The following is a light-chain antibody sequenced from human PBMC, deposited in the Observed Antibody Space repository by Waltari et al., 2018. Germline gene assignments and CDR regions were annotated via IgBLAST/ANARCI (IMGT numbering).Light chain of an antibody. V-gene: IGKV3-20*01. CDR3: QQYGSSPRT. J-gene: IGKJ1*01. CDR2: GAS. Sequence: EIVLTQSPGTLSLSPGESATLSCRASQSVSSSYLAWYQQKPGQAPRLRIYGASSRATGIPDRCSGSGSGTDFTLTISRREPEDFAVYYCQQYGSSPRTFGQGTKVEIK. CDR1: QSVSSSY.